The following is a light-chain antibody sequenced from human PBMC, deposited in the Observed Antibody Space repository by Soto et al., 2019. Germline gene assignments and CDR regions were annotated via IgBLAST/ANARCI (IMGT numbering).Light chain of an antibody. CDR3: TSYTSSSTLV. CDR2: DVS. J-gene: IGLJ2*01. Sequence: SVLTQPASVSGSPGQSITISCTGTSSDVGTYNYVSWYQQHAGKVPKLMIYDVSNRPSGVSDRFSGSKSGNTASLTISGLQAEDEADYYCTSYTSSSTLVFGGGTKLTVL. CDR1: SSDVGTYNY. V-gene: IGLV2-14*01.